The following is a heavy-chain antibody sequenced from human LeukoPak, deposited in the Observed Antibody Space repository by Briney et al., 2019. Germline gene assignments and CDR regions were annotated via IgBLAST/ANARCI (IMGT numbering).Heavy chain of an antibody. Sequence: GASVKVSCKASGYTLISYGINWVRHAPGQGLEWLGWITPYNGNTNYAQKFQGRVTITADESTSTAYMELSSLRSEDTAVYYCARGEDIVATGPSDYWGQGTLVTVSS. D-gene: IGHD5-12*01. CDR2: ITPYNGNT. J-gene: IGHJ4*02. V-gene: IGHV1-18*01. CDR3: ARGEDIVATGPSDY. CDR1: GYTLISYG.